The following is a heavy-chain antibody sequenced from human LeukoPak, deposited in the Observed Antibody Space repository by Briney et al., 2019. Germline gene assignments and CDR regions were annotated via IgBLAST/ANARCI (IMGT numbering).Heavy chain of an antibody. CDR1: GYTFTGYY. J-gene: IGHJ5*02. D-gene: IGHD3-10*01. CDR2: INPNSGGT. Sequence: GASVKVSCKASGYTFTGYYMHWVRQAPGQGLEWMGWINPNSGGTNYAQKFQGRVTMTRDTSISTAYMELSRLRSDDTAVYYCARDLFITMVRNWFDPWGQGTLVTVSS. CDR3: ARDLFITMVRNWFDP. V-gene: IGHV1-2*02.